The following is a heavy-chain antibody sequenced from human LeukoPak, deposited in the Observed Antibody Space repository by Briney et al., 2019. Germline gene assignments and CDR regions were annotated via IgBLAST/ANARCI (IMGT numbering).Heavy chain of an antibody. D-gene: IGHD3-3*01. J-gene: IGHJ5*02. CDR3: ARVYEWLLSDWFDP. Sequence: PSETLSLTCAVSGGSFSGYYWSWIRQPPGKGLEWIGEINHSGSTNYNPSLKSRVTISVDTSKNQFSLKLSSVTAADTAVYYCARVYEWLLSDWFDPWGQGTLVTVSS. V-gene: IGHV4-34*01. CDR1: GGSFSGYY. CDR2: INHSGST.